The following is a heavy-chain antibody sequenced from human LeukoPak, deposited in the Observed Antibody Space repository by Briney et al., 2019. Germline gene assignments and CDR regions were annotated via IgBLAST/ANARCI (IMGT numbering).Heavy chain of an antibody. V-gene: IGHV3-7*03. CDR2: IKQDETEK. Sequence: GGSLRLSCTASGFTFSNFWMGRVRQAPGKGLEWVANIKQDETEKFYLGSVKGRFTISRDNAKNSLYLQMNSLRVEDTAVYYCARSPPDLTGTEYYFDYWGQGTLVTVSS. D-gene: IGHD1-7*01. J-gene: IGHJ4*02. CDR1: GFTFSNFW. CDR3: ARSPPDLTGTEYYFDY.